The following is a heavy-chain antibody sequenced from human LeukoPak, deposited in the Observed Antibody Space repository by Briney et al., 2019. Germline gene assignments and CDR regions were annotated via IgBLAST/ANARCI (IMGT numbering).Heavy chain of an antibody. J-gene: IGHJ4*02. CDR3: ARDRVGSGWPRPYYFEV. Sequence: ASVKVSCKASGYTLTGYYLHWVRLAPGQGLEWMGWINPNTGATHSAQKFQGRITMTRDTSISTAYMDLSRLRSDDTAVYYCARDRVGSGWPRPYYFEVWGQGTLVTVSS. V-gene: IGHV1-2*02. CDR2: INPNTGAT. CDR1: GYTLTGYY. D-gene: IGHD6-19*01.